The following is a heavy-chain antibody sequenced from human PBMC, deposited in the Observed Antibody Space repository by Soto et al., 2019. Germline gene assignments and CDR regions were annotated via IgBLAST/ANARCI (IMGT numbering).Heavy chain of an antibody. CDR2: ISYDGSNK. CDR1: GFTFSSYG. D-gene: IGHD1-26*01. J-gene: IGHJ4*02. V-gene: IGHV3-30*03. CDR3: AQHLFWDLGGVDY. Sequence: QVQLVESGGGVVQPGRSLRLSCAASGFTFSSYGMHWVRQAPGKGLEWVAVISYDGSNKYYADSVKGRFTISRDNSKNTLYLQMNSLRAEDTAVYYCAQHLFWDLGGVDYWGQGTLVTVSS.